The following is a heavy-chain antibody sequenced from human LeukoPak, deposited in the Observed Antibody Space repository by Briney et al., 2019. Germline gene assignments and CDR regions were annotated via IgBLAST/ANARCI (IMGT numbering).Heavy chain of an antibody. CDR1: EFTFSSFA. J-gene: IGHJ4*02. Sequence: GGSLRLSCAASEFTFSSFAMSWVRQAPGKGLEWVSYIRGGGAGALYADSVKGRFTISRDNAKNSLYLQMNSLRAEDTAVYYCARSATIFGTPDYWGQGTLVTVSS. V-gene: IGHV3-23*01. D-gene: IGHD3-3*01. CDR3: ARSATIFGTPDY. CDR2: IRGGGAGA.